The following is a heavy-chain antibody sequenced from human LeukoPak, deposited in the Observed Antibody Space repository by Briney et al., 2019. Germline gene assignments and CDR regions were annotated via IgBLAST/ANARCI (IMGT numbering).Heavy chain of an antibody. CDR2: IQNDGSNK. CDR3: TKDEIQGVVGAGPGY. V-gene: IGHV3-30*02. CDR1: GFTFSSYG. D-gene: IGHD1-26*01. Sequence: GGPLRLSCAASGFTFSSYGIHWVRQAPGKGLGWVAFIQNDGSNKYYVDSVKGRFTISRDNSKNTLYLQMNSLRAEDTAVYHCTKDEIQGVVGAGPGYWGQGTLVTVSS. J-gene: IGHJ4*02.